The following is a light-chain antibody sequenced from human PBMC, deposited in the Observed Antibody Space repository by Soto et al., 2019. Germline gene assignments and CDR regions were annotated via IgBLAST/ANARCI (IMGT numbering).Light chain of an antibody. CDR1: QSVSSN. J-gene: IGKJ2*01. V-gene: IGKV3-15*01. Sequence: EIVMTQSPATLSVSPGERATLSCRASQSVSSNLAWYQQKPGQAPRLLIYGASTRATGIPARFSGSGSGTEFNLPISSLQFEDFCVYYCPQEKYLASYTFGQGTKLEIK. CDR2: GAS. CDR3: PQEKYLASYT.